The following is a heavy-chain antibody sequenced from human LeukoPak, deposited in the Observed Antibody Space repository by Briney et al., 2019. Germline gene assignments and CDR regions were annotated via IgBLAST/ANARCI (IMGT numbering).Heavy chain of an antibody. V-gene: IGHV3-7*01. CDR3: VRIYNDNNSGYRPFDF. Sequence: GGSLRLSCAASGFTFSSYWMSWVRQAPGKGLEWVANIKQDGSEKYYVDSVKGRFTISRDNAKNSLYLQMNSLRAEDTAVYYCVRIYNDNNSGYRPFDFWGQGTLVTVSS. J-gene: IGHJ4*02. CDR1: GFTFSSYW. D-gene: IGHD3-22*01. CDR2: IKQDGSEK.